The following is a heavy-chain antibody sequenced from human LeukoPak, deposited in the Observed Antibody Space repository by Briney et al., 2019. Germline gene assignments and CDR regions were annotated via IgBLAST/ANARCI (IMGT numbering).Heavy chain of an antibody. V-gene: IGHV3-23*01. D-gene: IGHD5-24*01. Sequence: PGGSLRLSCAASGFTFSSYAMSWVRQAPGKGLEWVSAISGSGGSTYYADSVKGRFTISRDNSKNTLYLQMNGLRAEDTAVYYCAKDRGEMATITEGEFDYWGQGTLVTVSS. J-gene: IGHJ4*02. CDR1: GFTFSSYA. CDR2: ISGSGGST. CDR3: AKDRGEMATITEGEFDY.